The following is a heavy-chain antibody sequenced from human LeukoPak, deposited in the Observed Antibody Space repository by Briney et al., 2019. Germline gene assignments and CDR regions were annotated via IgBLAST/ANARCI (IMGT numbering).Heavy chain of an antibody. D-gene: IGHD4-23*01. V-gene: IGHV4-59*01. CDR3: ARVYRWAFDY. CDR2: VDYSGST. J-gene: IGHJ4*02. CDR1: GGSISSYY. Sequence: PSETLSLTCTVSGGSISSYYWNWIRQPPGKGLEWIGYVDYSGSTNYYPSLKSRVTISVDTSKNQFFLEMRSVTAADTAVYYCARVYRWAFDYWGQGTLATVSS.